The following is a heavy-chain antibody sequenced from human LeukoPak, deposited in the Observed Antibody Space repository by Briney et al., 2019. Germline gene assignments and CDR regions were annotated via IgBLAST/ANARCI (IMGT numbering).Heavy chain of an antibody. V-gene: IGHV3-66*02. CDR3: AKNTAAGNYYYYGMDV. J-gene: IGHJ6*02. CDR1: GFTVSSNY. D-gene: IGHD3-10*01. Sequence: GGSLRLSCAASGFTVSSNYMSWVRQAPGKGLEWVSVIYSGGSTYYADSVKGRFTISRDNSKNTLYLQMNSLRAEDTAVYYCAKNTAAGNYYYYGMDVWGQGPTVTVSS. CDR2: IYSGGST.